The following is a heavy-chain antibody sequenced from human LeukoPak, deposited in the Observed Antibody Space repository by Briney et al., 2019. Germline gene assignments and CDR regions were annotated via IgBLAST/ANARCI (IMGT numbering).Heavy chain of an antibody. CDR1: GGSISSYY. V-gene: IGHV4-59*01. Sequence: SETLSLTCTVSGGSISSYYWSWIRQPPGKGLEWIGYIYYSGSSNYNPSLKSRVTISVHTSKNQFSLKLSSVTAADTAVYYCARADYGDSPDFDYWGQGTLVTVSS. CDR2: IYYSGSS. CDR3: ARADYGDSPDFDY. D-gene: IGHD4-17*01. J-gene: IGHJ4*02.